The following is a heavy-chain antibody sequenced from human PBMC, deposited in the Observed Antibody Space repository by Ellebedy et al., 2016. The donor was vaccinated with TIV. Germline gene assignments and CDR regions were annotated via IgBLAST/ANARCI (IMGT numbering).Heavy chain of an antibody. CDR2: IRQEGDEI. Sequence: GESLKISCAASGFNFRSYWMTWVRQAPGKGLEWVAKIRQEGDEIYYVESVKGRFTISSDNAKNSLFLQMNSLRVEDTTVYYCARRASYGDYAVQVNPWFDPWGQGTPVTVSS. V-gene: IGHV3-7*01. CDR3: ARRASYGDYAVQVNPWFDP. J-gene: IGHJ5*02. D-gene: IGHD4-17*01. CDR1: GFNFRSYW.